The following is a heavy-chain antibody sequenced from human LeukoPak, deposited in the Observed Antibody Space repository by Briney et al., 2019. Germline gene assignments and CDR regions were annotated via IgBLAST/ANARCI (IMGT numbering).Heavy chain of an antibody. J-gene: IGHJ4*02. CDR2: IYPGDSET. CDR1: RYTFSTYW. Sequence: GESPKISCKGSRYTFSTYWIGWVRQMPGKGLEWMGIIYPGDSETRYSPSFQGQVTISADRSISTAYLQWSSLKASDTAIYYCARHLRAKPFDYWGQGTLVTVSS. V-gene: IGHV5-51*01. CDR3: ARHLRAKPFDY.